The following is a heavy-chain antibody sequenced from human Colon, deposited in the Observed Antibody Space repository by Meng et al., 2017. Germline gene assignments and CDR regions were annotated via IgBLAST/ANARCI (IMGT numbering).Heavy chain of an antibody. CDR1: GGSISSIHW. CDR3: ASIYRYGDYGDYFDY. D-gene: IGHD4-17*01. CDR2: IYHSGAT. Sequence: QGRLQGSGPGLVKPPGTRALTCAVSGGSISSIHWWSWVRQPPGKGLEWIGEIYHSGATNYSPSLKSRVTISVDKSKNQFSLKLSSMTAADTAVYYCASIYRYGDYGDYFDYWGQGTLVTVSS. J-gene: IGHJ4*02. V-gene: IGHV4-4*03.